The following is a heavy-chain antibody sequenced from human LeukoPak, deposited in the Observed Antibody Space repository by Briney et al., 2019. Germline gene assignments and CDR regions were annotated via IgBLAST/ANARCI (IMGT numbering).Heavy chain of an antibody. CDR1: GYSISSGYY. CDR2: IYHSGST. Sequence: SETLSLTCTVSGYSISSGYYWGWIRQPPGKGLEWIGSIYHSGSTYYNPSLKSRVTISVDTSKNQFSLKLSSVTAADTAVYYCARTSTSLFDDWGQGTLVTVSS. V-gene: IGHV4-38-2*02. CDR3: ARTSTSLFDD. J-gene: IGHJ4*02.